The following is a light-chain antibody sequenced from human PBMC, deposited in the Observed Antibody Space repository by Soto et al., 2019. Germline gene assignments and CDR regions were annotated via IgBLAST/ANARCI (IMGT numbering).Light chain of an antibody. CDR1: QSISSW. CDR2: KAS. V-gene: IGKV1-5*03. Sequence: DIQMTQSPSTLSASVGDRVIITCRASQSISSWLAWYQQKPGKAPNLLIYKASTLKSGVTSRFSGSGSGTEFTLTISSLQPDDFATYYCQQYYNDSWTFGQGTKVEIK. J-gene: IGKJ1*01. CDR3: QQYYNDSWT.